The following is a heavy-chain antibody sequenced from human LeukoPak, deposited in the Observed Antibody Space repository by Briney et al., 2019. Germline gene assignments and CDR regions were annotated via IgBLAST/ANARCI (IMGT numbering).Heavy chain of an antibody. Sequence: GGSLRLSCAASGFTFSSYAMSWVRQAPGKGLEWVSAISGSGGSTYYADSVKGRFTISRDNSKNMLYLQMNSLRAEDTAVYYCAKVYSSSWYPDAFDIWGQGTMVTVSS. CDR1: GFTFSSYA. CDR2: ISGSGGST. D-gene: IGHD6-13*01. CDR3: AKVYSSSWYPDAFDI. V-gene: IGHV3-23*01. J-gene: IGHJ3*02.